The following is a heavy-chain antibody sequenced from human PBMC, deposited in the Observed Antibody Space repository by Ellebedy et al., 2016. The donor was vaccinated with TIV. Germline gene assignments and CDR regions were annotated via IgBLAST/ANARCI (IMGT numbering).Heavy chain of an antibody. V-gene: IGHV1-18*01. Sequence: ASVKVSXXASGYTFTNYGFYWVRQAPGQGLEWMGWISTYSGNTNYAHKLRGRVTMTTDTSTSTAYMELRSLKSDDTAIFYCARGDIHASSWYVDFWGQGTLVTVSS. CDR1: GYTFTNYG. CDR2: ISTYSGNT. CDR3: ARGDIHASSWYVDF. D-gene: IGHD6-13*01. J-gene: IGHJ4*02.